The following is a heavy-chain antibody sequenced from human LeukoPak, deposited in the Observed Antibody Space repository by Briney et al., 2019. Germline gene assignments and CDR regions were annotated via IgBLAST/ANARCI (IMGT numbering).Heavy chain of an antibody. CDR1: GYSFTSYW. D-gene: IGHD1-7*01. CDR3: ARLGITGTVYNWFDP. CDR2: IYPGDSNT. J-gene: IGHJ5*02. V-gene: IGHV5-51*01. Sequence: GESLKISCKGSGYSFTSYWIGWVRQMPGKGLEWMGIIYPGDSNTRSSPSFQGQVTISADKSISTAYLQWSSLKASDTAMYYCARLGITGTVYNWFDPWGQGTLVTVSS.